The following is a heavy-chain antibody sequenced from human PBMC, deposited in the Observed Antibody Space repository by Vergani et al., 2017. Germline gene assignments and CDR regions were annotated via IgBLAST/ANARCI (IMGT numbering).Heavy chain of an antibody. CDR3: ARPNYYDSSGTSYYYYGMDV. CDR1: GFTFSSYS. Sequence: EVQLVESGGGLVKPGGSLRLSCAASGFTFSSYSMNWVRQAPGKGLEWVSSISSSSSYIYYSDSVKGRFTISRDNAKNSLYLQMISLRAEDTAVYYCARPNYYDSSGTSYYYYGMDVWGQGTTVTVSS. V-gene: IGHV3-21*01. CDR2: ISSSSSYI. J-gene: IGHJ6*02. D-gene: IGHD3-22*01.